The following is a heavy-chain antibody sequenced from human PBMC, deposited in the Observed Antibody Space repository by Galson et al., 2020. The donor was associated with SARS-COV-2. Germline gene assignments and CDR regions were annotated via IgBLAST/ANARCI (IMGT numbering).Heavy chain of an antibody. CDR3: VRDLQD. V-gene: IGHV3-53*01. J-gene: IGHJ4*02. CDR1: GFSVNSNY. CDR2: IYSDNST. Sequence: GGSLRLSCAASGFSVNSNYMSWVRQAPGKGLEWVSIIYSDNSTYYADSVRGRFTTSRDKSQNTLFLQLNSLSAKDTAIYYCVRDLQDWGQGTLVTVSS. D-gene: IGHD2-15*01.